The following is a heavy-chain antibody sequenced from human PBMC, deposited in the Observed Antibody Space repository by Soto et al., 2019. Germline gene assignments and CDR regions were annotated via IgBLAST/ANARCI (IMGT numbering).Heavy chain of an antibody. Sequence: QVQLQESGPGLVKPSETLSLTCTVSGGSITSYYWNWIRQPPGKGLEWIGYIYSSGSTNYNPSLKGXXTMSLATSKNQASLNVTSVTAADTAVYYCAATPRYWGQGRLVTVSS. D-gene: IGHD2-15*01. CDR1: GGSITSYY. J-gene: IGHJ4*02. V-gene: IGHV4-59*01. CDR3: AATPRY. CDR2: IYSSGST.